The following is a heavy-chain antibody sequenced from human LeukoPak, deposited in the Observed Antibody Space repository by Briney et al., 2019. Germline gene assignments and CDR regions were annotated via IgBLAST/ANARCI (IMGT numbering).Heavy chain of an antibody. CDR2: ISAYNGNT. D-gene: IGHD5-18*01. J-gene: IGHJ5*02. Sequence: ASVKVSCKASGYTFTSYGISWVRQAPGQGLEWMGWISAYNGNTNYAQKLQGRVTMTTDTSTSTAYMELRSLRSDDTAMYYCARDSLSVDTAMVRWFDPWGQGTLVTVSS. CDR3: ARDSLSVDTAMVRWFDP. CDR1: GYTFTSYG. V-gene: IGHV1-18*01.